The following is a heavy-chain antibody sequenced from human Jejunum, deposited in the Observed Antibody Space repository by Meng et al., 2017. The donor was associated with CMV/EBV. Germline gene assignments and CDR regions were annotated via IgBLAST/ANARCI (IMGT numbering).Heavy chain of an antibody. D-gene: IGHD2-2*03. J-gene: IGHJ4*02. Sequence: FTFSDYSMNCVRQAPGKGLQWVSSISNSGSYVYYADSVKGRFTISRDNSKTSLSLQMNSLRAEDTAVYYCARDIGDCVSTTCYYFDSWGQGALVTVSS. V-gene: IGHV3-21*01. CDR1: FTFSDYS. CDR2: ISNSGSYV. CDR3: ARDIGDCVSTTCYYFDS.